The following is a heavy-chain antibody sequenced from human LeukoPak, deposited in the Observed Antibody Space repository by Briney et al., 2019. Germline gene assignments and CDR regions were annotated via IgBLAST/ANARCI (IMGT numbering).Heavy chain of an antibody. CDR2: IYYSGST. CDR3: PRHPSLSDAFDI. Sequence: SETLSLTCTVSGGSISSSSYYWGWIRQPPGKGLEWIGSIYYSGSTYYNPSLESRVTISVDTSKNQFSLKLSSVTAADTAVYYCPRHPSLSDAFDIWGQGTMLTVSS. CDR1: GGSISSSSYY. J-gene: IGHJ3*02. V-gene: IGHV4-39*01. D-gene: IGHD6-6*01.